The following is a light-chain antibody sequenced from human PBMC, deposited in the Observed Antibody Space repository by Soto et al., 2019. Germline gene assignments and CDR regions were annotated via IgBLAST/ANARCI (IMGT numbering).Light chain of an antibody. Sequence: QSVLTQPASVSGSPGQSITISCTGTSSDVGGYNYVSWYQQHPGKAPKVLIYEVSYRPSGVSNRFSGSRSGNTASLAISGLQADDEADYYCAAWDDSLVGSVFGTGTKVTVL. CDR2: EVS. CDR1: SSDVGGYNY. V-gene: IGLV2-14*01. J-gene: IGLJ1*01. CDR3: AAWDDSLVGSV.